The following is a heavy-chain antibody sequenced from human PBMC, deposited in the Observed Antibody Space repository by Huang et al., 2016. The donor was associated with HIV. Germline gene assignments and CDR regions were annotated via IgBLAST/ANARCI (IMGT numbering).Heavy chain of an antibody. J-gene: IGHJ5*01. CDR3: ARHSEYYFDGSSFYYGDS. CDR1: GYSFSRYW. D-gene: IGHD3-22*01. V-gene: IGHV5-51*01. CDR2: ILPADSNT. Sequence: EVQLVQSGAEVKMPGESLKISCKGSGYSFSRYWIGWVRQMPGKGLEWMGIILPADSNTKYSPSFQGHVTMSADKSVSTAYVQWSSLKASDSAMYYCARHSEYYFDGSSFYYGDSWGQGTLVTVSS.